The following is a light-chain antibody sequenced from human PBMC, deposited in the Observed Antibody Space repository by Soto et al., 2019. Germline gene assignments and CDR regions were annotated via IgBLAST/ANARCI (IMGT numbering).Light chain of an antibody. J-gene: IGKJ3*01. Sequence: EIVLTQSPDTLSLSPGERATLSCRASQSVSSDYLVWYQQKPGLPPRLLIYGASRRATGIPDRFSGSGSGTDFILTISRLEPEDFAVYYCQHYDNTPPSVTFGPGTKVDFK. V-gene: IGKV3-20*01. CDR1: QSVSSDY. CDR3: QHYDNTPPSVT. CDR2: GAS.